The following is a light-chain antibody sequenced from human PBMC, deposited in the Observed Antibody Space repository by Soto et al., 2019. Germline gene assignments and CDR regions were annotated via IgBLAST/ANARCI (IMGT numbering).Light chain of an antibody. CDR2: GAS. CDR3: QQRQYRPPIT. J-gene: IGKJ5*01. CDR1: QSVSSS. V-gene: IGKV3D-15*01. Sequence: EIVMTDSPATLSVSQGEIATLSCRASQSVSSSLAWYQQKPGQAPRLLIYGASSRATGIPDRFSGSGSGTDFTLTISRLEPEDFAVYHCQQRQYRPPITFGQGTRVEIK.